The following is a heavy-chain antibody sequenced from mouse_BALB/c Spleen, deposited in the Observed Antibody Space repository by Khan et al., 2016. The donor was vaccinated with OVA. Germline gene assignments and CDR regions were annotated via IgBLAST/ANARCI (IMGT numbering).Heavy chain of an antibody. CDR1: GFSLTSYG. D-gene: IGHD2-1*01. J-gene: IGHJ4*01. CDR2: IWSSGST. CDR3: ARTYFSYGNYGDYYTMDY. V-gene: IGHV2-2*02. Sequence: VQLQQSGPGLVQPSQSLSITCTVSGFSLTSYGVPWVRQSPGKGLEWLGVIWSSGSTDYNSAFISRLTISKDNSKSQVFFKMNSLQANDTAIYYCARTYFSYGNYGDYYTMDYWGQGTSVTVSS.